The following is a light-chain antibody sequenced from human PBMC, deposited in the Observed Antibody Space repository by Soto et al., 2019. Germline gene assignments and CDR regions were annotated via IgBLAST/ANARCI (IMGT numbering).Light chain of an antibody. Sequence: ELTQPPSVSVAPGQTARVTCEGNTIGSKSVHWYQQKPGQAPILVVYDDSDRPSGIPERFSGSNSGNTATLTINRVEAGDEADYYCQVWHSSGDQYVFGPGTKVTVL. J-gene: IGLJ1*01. CDR2: DDS. CDR1: TIGSKS. CDR3: QVWHSSGDQYV. V-gene: IGLV3-21*02.